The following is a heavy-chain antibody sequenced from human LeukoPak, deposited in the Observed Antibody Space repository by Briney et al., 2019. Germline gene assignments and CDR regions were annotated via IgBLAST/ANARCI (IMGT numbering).Heavy chain of an antibody. CDR1: GDSFTSYW. Sequence: GEPLKISCKGAGDSFTSYWIAWVRQMPGKGLEWMGIIYPGDSDTSYSPSFKGQVTISADKSISTTYLQWSSLKASDAAMYYCARLAYGSTWYKDYWGQGTLVTVSS. J-gene: IGHJ4*02. CDR3: ARLAYGSTWYKDY. D-gene: IGHD6-13*01. V-gene: IGHV5-51*01. CDR2: IYPGDSDT.